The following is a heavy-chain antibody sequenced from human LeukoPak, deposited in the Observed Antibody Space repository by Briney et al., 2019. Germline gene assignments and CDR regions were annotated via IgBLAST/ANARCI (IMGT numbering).Heavy chain of an antibody. J-gene: IGHJ5*02. CDR1: GGSISSGGYS. CDR2: IYHSGST. Sequence: SETLSLTCAVSGGSISSGGYSWSWIRQPPGKGLEWIGYIYHSGSTYYNPSLKSRVTISVDRSKNQFSLKLSSVTAVDTAVYYCARGSIAARPEGWFDPWGQGTLVTVSS. V-gene: IGHV4-30-2*01. CDR3: ARGSIAARPEGWFDP. D-gene: IGHD6-6*01.